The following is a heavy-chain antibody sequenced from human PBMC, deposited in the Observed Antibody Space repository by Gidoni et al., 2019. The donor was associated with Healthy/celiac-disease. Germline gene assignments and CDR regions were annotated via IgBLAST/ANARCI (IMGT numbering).Heavy chain of an antibody. V-gene: IGHV3-30-3*01. Sequence: QVQLVESGGGVVQPGWSMRLSCSAAGFTFSSYAMPWVRQDPGKGLKWVAGISYDGSNKYYADSVKSRFTISRDNSKNTLYLQMNSLRAEDTAVYYCARDSVLSNNLFQHWGQGTLVTVSS. CDR2: ISYDGSNK. CDR1: GFTFSSYA. J-gene: IGHJ1*01. D-gene: IGHD2-8*02. CDR3: ARDSVLSNNLFQH.